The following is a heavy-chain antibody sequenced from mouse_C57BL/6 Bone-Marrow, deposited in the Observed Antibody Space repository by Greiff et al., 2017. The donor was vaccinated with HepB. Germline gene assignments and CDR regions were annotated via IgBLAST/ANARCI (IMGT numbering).Heavy chain of an antibody. D-gene: IGHD2-5*01. CDR1: GYTFTDYN. Sequence: VQLQQSGPELVKPGASVKIPCKASGYTFTDYNMDWVKQSHGKSLEWIGDINPNNGGTIYNQKFKGKATLTVDKSSSTAYMELRSLTYEDTAVYYCARRGLGTYYSNYTFAYWGQGTLVTVSA. V-gene: IGHV1-18*01. CDR3: ARRGLGTYYSNYTFAY. CDR2: INPNNGGT. J-gene: IGHJ3*01.